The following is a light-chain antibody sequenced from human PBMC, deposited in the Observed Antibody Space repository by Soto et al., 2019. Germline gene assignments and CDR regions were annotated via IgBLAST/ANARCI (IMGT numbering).Light chain of an antibody. CDR1: ESISGW. V-gene: IGKV1-5*01. CDR3: QQYNNYPRT. CDR2: DAS. Sequence: PSTLSASIGDGVTITCRASESISGWLAWYQQQPGKAPKLLIYDASNLESGVPSRFSGSGSGTEFTLAISSLQPDDFATYYCQQYNNYPRTFGQGTKVDIK. J-gene: IGKJ1*01.